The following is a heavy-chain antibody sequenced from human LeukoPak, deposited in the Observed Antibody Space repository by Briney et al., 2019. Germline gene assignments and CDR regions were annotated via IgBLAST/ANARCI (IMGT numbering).Heavy chain of an antibody. D-gene: IGHD3-3*01. J-gene: IGHJ3*02. CDR1: GFTFSSYA. V-gene: IGHV3-23*01. CDR2: ISGSGGST. CDR3: ARDRPLRFLEWLLGAFDI. Sequence: GGSLRLSCAASGFTFSSYAMSWVRQAPGKGLEWVSAISGSGGSTYYADSVKGRFTISRDNSKNTLYLQMNSLRAEDTAVYYCARDRPLRFLEWLLGAFDIWGQGTMVTVSS.